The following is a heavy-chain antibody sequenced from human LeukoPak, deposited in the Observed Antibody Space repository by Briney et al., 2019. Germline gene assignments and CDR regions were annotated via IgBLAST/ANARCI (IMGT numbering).Heavy chain of an antibody. CDR2: ISAYNGNT. J-gene: IGHJ5*02. CDR3: ARVDGQGSYLWFGELFYWFDP. Sequence: GASVKVSCKASGYTFTSYGISWVRQAPGQGLEWMGCISAYNGNTNYAQKLQGRVTMTTDTFTSTAYMELRSLRSDDTAVYYCARVDGQGSYLWFGELFYWFDPWGQGTLVTVSS. D-gene: IGHD3-10*01. V-gene: IGHV1-18*01. CDR1: GYTFTSYG.